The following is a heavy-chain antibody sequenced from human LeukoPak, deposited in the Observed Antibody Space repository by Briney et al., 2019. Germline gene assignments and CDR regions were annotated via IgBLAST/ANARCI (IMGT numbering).Heavy chain of an antibody. CDR1: GGSISSYY. Sequence: SETLSLTCTVSGGSISSYYWSWIRQPPGKGLEWIGYIYYSGSTNYNLSLKSRVTISVDTSKNQFSLKLSSETAADTAVYYCARFLDYYDSSGYFDAFDIWGQGTMVTVSS. V-gene: IGHV4-59*01. CDR2: IYYSGST. CDR3: ARFLDYYDSSGYFDAFDI. D-gene: IGHD3-22*01. J-gene: IGHJ3*02.